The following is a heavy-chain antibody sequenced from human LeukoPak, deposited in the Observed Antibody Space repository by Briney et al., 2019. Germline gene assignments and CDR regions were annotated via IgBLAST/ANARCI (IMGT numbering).Heavy chain of an antibody. D-gene: IGHD3-22*01. J-gene: IGHJ1*01. CDR2: ITPFNGNT. CDR1: GYTFTYRY. CDR3: ARGIYYYDSSFYYLEYFQH. V-gene: IGHV1-45*02. Sequence: ASVKVSCKASGYTFTYRYLHWVRQAPGQALEWMGWITPFNGNTNYAQKFQDRVTITRDRSMSTAYMELSSLRSEDTAVYYCARGIYYYDSSFYYLEYFQHWGQGTLVTVSS.